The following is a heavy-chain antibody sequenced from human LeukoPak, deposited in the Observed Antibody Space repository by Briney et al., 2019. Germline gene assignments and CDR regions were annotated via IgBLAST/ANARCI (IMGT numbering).Heavy chain of an antibody. CDR3: AGDMADIVATIQDY. Sequence: ASVKVSCKASGYTFTGYYMHWVRQAPGQGLEWMGWINPNSGGTNYAQKFQGRVTMTRDTSISTAYMELSRLRSDDTAVYYCAGDMADIVATIQDYWGQGTLVTVSS. D-gene: IGHD5-12*01. CDR2: INPNSGGT. V-gene: IGHV1-2*02. J-gene: IGHJ4*02. CDR1: GYTFTGYY.